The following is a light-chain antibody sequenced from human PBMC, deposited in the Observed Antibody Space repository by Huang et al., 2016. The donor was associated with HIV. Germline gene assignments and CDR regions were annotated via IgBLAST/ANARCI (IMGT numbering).Light chain of an antibody. CDR1: QSISNN. CDR3: QQYQDWPPEALT. CDR2: SAS. Sequence: EIVMTQSPVTLSVSPGERATLSCRASQSISNNLAWYQQKPGLAPRLLVYSASTRVTGIPARFSGSGSGTEFTLTISSLQSEDFAIYYCQQYQDWPPEALTFGGGTKVE. J-gene: IGKJ4*01. V-gene: IGKV3-15*01.